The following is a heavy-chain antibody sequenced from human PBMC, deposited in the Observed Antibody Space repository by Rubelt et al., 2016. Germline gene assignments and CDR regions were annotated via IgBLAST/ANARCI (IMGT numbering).Heavy chain of an antibody. Sequence: EVQLVESGGGLVKPGGSLRLSCVASGFTFKNAWMTWVRQAPGKGLEWVGRIKSKTDGGTTDYAAPVTDRFIISRDDSENMLYLQMSSLTIGEPAGDHCTTDAHYDGWRSYGSYYYYYDFDVWGQGTTVTVSS. CDR3: TTDAHYDGWRSYGSYYYYYDFDV. V-gene: IGHV3-15*01. D-gene: IGHD3-10*01. CDR1: GFTFKNAW. J-gene: IGHJ6*02. CDR2: IKSKTDGGTT.